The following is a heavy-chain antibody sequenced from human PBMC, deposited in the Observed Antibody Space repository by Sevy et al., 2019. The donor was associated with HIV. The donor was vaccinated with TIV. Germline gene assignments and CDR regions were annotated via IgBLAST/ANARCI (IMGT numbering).Heavy chain of an antibody. V-gene: IGHV3-23*01. CDR1: GFTFSNYG. CDR2: IRGNAHRT. CDR3: VKEVSEYSYSDY. D-gene: IGHD5-18*01. J-gene: IGHJ4*02. Sequence: GGSLRLSCAASGFTFSNYGMSWVRQTPGKGLEWVSAIRGNAHRTYYTDSVKGRFTLSRDNSKNMLFLQMNSLRAEDTAVYYCVKEVSEYSYSDYWGQGTLVTVSS.